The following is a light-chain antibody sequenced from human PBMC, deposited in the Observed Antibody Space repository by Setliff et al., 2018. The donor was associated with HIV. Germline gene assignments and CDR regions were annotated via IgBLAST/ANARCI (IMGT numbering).Light chain of an antibody. Sequence: QSVLTQPPAVAGAPGQRVTISCTGTTSNIGAGYDVHWYQHLPGAAPRLIIYANNNRPSGVPDRFSGSKSGTSASLAITVLQADDEADYYCQSYDTSLSAHYVFGSGTKVTVL. J-gene: IGLJ1*01. CDR2: ANN. V-gene: IGLV1-40*01. CDR3: QSYDTSLSAHYV. CDR1: TSNIGAGYD.